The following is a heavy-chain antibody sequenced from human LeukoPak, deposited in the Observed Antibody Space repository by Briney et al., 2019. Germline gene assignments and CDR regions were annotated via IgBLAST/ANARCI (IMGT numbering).Heavy chain of an antibody. J-gene: IGHJ4*02. V-gene: IGHV1-18*01. Sequence: ASVKVSCKASGYTFTSYGISWVRQAPGQGLEWMGWISAYNGNTNYAQKLQGRVTMTTDTSTSTAYMELSSLRSEDTAVYYCARGRSYYYDSSGSDYWGQGTLVTVSS. CDR1: GYTFTSYG. CDR3: ARGRSYYYDSSGSDY. CDR2: ISAYNGNT. D-gene: IGHD3-22*01.